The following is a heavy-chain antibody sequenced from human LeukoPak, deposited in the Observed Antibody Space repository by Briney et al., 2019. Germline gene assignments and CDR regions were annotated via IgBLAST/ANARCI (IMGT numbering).Heavy chain of an antibody. D-gene: IGHD3-16*01. V-gene: IGHV4-61*08. J-gene: IGHJ3*01. CDR3: ARRWVYDKRAFDA. CDR2: IYYTGTT. Sequence: SETLSLTCTVSGGSISSGGYYWSWIRQPPGKGLEWIGYIYYTGTTDSNPSLKSRVTISLDTSKNQFSLNLSSVTAADTAVYYCARRWVYDKRAFDAWGQGTMVTVSS. CDR1: GGSISSGGYY.